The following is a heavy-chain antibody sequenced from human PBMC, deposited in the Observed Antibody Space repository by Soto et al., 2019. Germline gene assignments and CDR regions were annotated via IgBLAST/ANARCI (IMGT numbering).Heavy chain of an antibody. Sequence: SETLSLTCTVSGGSISSDYWSWIRQPPGKGLEWIGYIYYSGSINYNPSLESRVAISVDTSKNQFSLQLHSVTPEDTAVYYCARGSYTSTWSWGQGTLVTVSS. CDR3: ARGSYTSTWS. CDR2: IYYSGSI. D-gene: IGHD6-13*01. CDR1: GGSISSDY. J-gene: IGHJ5*02. V-gene: IGHV4-59*12.